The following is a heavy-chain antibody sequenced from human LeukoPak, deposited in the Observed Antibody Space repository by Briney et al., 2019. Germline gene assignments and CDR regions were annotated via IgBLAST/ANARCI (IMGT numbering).Heavy chain of an antibody. J-gene: IGHJ4*02. V-gene: IGHV1-8*03. D-gene: IGHD1-26*01. CDR2: MNPNSGNT. CDR3: AAVPWDPSADFFDY. Sequence: GASVKVSCKASGYTFTSYDINWVRQATGQGLEWMGWMNPNSGNTGYAQKFQGRVTITRNTSISTAYMELSSLRSEDTAVYYCAAVPWDPSADFFDYWGQGTLVTVSS. CDR1: GYTFTSYD.